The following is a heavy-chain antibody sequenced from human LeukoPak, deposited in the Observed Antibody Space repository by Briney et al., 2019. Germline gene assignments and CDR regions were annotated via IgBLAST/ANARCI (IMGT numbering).Heavy chain of an antibody. V-gene: IGHV4-59*01. D-gene: IGHD3-22*01. CDR1: GGSISSYY. J-gene: IGHJ5*02. Sequence: SETLSLTCTVSGGSISSYYWSWIRQPPGKGLEWIGYIYYRGSTNYNPSLKSRVTISVDTSKNQFSLKLSSVTAADTAVYYCATTINYYDSSGHYYNWFDPWGQGTLVTVSS. CDR3: ATTINYYDSSGHYYNWFDP. CDR2: IYYRGST.